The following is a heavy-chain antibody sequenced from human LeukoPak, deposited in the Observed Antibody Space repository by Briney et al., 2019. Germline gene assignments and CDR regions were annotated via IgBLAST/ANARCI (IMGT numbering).Heavy chain of an antibody. D-gene: IGHD3-3*01. Sequence: GGSLRLSCAASGFTFSSYAMSWVRQAPGKGLEWVSSISTTGSTTYYADSERGRFSISRDNSQNTLSLQMDSLTAADTAVYSCATYDLWATYYTFQYWGQGTLVSVSS. CDR3: ATYDLWATYYTFQY. CDR1: GFTFSSYA. J-gene: IGHJ4*02. V-gene: IGHV3-23*01. CDR2: ISTTGSTT.